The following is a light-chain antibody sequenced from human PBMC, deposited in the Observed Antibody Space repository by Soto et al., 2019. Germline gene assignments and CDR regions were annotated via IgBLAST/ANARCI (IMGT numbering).Light chain of an antibody. CDR3: QQSYSTPYT. CDR2: AAS. Sequence: DLQMTQSPSSLSASVGDRVTITCRASPSISSYLNWYQQKPGKAPKLLIYAASSLQSGVPSRFSGSGSGTDFTLTISSLQPEDFATYHCQQSYSTPYTFGQGTKLEIK. V-gene: IGKV1-39*01. CDR1: PSISSY. J-gene: IGKJ2*01.